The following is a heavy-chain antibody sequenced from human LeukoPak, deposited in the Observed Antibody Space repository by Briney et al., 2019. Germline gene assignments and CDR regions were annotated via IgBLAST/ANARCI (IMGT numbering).Heavy chain of an antibody. CDR2: ISWNSGSI. Sequence: HPGGSLRLSCAASGFTFDDYAMHWVRQAPGKGLEWVPGISWNSGSIGYADSVKGRFTISRDNAKNSLYLQMNSLRAEDTALYYCAKAYYSFLYEPIDYWGQGTLVTVSS. CDR1: GFTFDDYA. V-gene: IGHV3-9*01. D-gene: IGHD3-3*01. CDR3: AKAYYSFLYEPIDY. J-gene: IGHJ4*02.